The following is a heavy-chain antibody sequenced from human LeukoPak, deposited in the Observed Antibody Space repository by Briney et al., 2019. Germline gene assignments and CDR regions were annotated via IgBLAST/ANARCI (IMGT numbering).Heavy chain of an antibody. CDR1: GYTLTELS. CDR2: FDPEDGET. CDR3: ATVNGAAAGMFQAFDY. D-gene: IGHD6-13*01. V-gene: IGHV1-24*01. J-gene: IGHJ4*02. Sequence: ASVKVSCKVSGYTLTELSIHWVRQAPGKGLEWMGGFDPEDGETIYAQKFQGRVTMTEDTSTDTAYMELSSLRSEDTAVYYCATVNGAAAGMFQAFDYWGQGTLVTVSS.